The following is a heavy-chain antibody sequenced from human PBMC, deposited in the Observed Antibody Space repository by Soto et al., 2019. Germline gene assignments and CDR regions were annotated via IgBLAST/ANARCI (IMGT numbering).Heavy chain of an antibody. CDR1: GGSISSYY. CDR3: AREGRFGVYGMDV. J-gene: IGHJ6*02. CDR2: IYYSGST. V-gene: IGHV4-59*01. Sequence: SETLSLTCTVSGGSISSYYWSWIRHPPGKGLEWIGYIYYSGSTNYNPSLKSRVTISVDTSKNQFSLKLSSVTAADTAVYYCAREGRFGVYGMDVWGQGTTVTVSS. D-gene: IGHD3-10*01.